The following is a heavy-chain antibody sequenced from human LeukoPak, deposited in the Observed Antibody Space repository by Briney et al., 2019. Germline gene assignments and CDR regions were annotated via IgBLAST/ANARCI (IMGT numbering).Heavy chain of an antibody. J-gene: IGHJ4*02. CDR3: AKDRMPATGTGFDF. V-gene: IGHV3-48*03. D-gene: IGHD6-13*01. Sequence: GGPLRLSCAASGFTFSSYEMNWVRQAPGKGLEWVSYISSSGSTIYYADSVKGRFTISRDNAKNSLYLQMNSLRAEDTALYYCAKDRMPATGTGFDFWGQGILVTVSS. CDR1: GFTFSSYE. CDR2: ISSSGSTI.